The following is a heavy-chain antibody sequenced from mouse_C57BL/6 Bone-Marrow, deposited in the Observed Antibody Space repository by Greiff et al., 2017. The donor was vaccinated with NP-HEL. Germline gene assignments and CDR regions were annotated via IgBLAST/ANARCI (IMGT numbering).Heavy chain of an antibody. Sequence: DVKLVESGGDLVKPGGSLKLSCAASGFTFSSYGMSWVRQTPDKRLEWVATISSGGSYTYYPDSVKGRFTLSRDNAKNTLYLQMSSLKSEDTAMYYCARHYYYGNYDDFDYWGQGTTLTVSS. J-gene: IGHJ2*01. CDR3: ARHYYYGNYDDFDY. CDR2: ISSGGSYT. CDR1: GFTFSSYG. V-gene: IGHV5-6*02. D-gene: IGHD2-1*01.